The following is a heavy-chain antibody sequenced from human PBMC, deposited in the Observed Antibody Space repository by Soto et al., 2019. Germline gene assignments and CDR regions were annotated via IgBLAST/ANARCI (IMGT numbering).Heavy chain of an antibody. CDR2: ISGGGDNT. CDR3: AKKRLARGFDY. CDR1: GFTFSNYA. V-gene: IGHV3-23*01. J-gene: IGHJ4*02. Sequence: EVQLLDSGGGLVQPGGSLRLSCEASGFTFSNYAMNWVRPAPGKGLEWVLGISGGGDNTYNSDSVKGRFTISRDNSKNTVFLQMNSLRAEDTAVYYCAKKRLARGFDYWGQGTLVTVSS.